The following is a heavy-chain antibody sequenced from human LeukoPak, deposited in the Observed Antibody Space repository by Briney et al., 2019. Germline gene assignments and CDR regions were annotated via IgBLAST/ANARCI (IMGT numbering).Heavy chain of an antibody. D-gene: IGHD3-22*01. J-gene: IGHJ3*02. V-gene: IGHV4-59*01. CDR1: GDSISSYY. CDR2: IYYSGST. CDR3: ARVPPYYYDSSGYFVAAFDI. Sequence: SETLSLTCTVSGDSISSYYWSWIRQPPGKGLEWIGYIYYSGSTNYNPSLKSRVTISVDTSKNQFSLKLSSVTAADTAVYYCARVPPYYYDSSGYFVAAFDIWGLGTMVTVSS.